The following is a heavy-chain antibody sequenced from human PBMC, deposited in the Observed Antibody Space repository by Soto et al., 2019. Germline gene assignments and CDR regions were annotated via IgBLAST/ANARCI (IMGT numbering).Heavy chain of an antibody. CDR2: IYYSGST. CDR3: ARDALKYYYGSGSHFDP. J-gene: IGHJ5*02. V-gene: IGHV4-30-4*01. CDR1: GGSISSGDYY. D-gene: IGHD3-10*01. Sequence: SETLSLTCTVSGGSISSGDYYWSWIRQPPGKGLEWIGYIYYSGSTYYNPSLKSRVTISVDTSKNQFSLRLSSVTAADTAVYYCARDALKYYYGSGSHFDPWGHGTLVTVSS.